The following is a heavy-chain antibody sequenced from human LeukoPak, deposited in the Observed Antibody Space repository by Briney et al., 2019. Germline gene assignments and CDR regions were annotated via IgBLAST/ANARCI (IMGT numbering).Heavy chain of an antibody. CDR3: ARDGDYYDSSGYSQVDY. CDR1: GFTFSSYG. V-gene: IGHV3-33*01. Sequence: GGSLRLSCAASGFTFSSYGMHWVRQAPGKGLEWVAVKWYDGSNKYYADSVKGRFTISRDNSKNTLYLQMNSLRAEDTAVYYCARDGDYYDSSGYSQVDYWGQGTLVTVSS. J-gene: IGHJ4*02. D-gene: IGHD3-22*01. CDR2: KWYDGSNK.